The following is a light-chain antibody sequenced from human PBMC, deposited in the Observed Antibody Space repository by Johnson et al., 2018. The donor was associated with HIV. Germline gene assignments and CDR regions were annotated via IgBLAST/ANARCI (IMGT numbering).Light chain of an antibody. CDR1: SSNIGNNY. J-gene: IGLJ1*01. CDR2: ENN. Sequence: QSVLTQPPSVSAAPGQKVTIPCSGSSSNIGNNYVSWYQHLPGTAPKLLIYENNKRPSGSPDRFSGSKSGTSATLDITGLQTGDEADYYSGTWDSSLSSCFGTGTKVTVL. CDR3: GTWDSSLSSC. V-gene: IGLV1-51*02.